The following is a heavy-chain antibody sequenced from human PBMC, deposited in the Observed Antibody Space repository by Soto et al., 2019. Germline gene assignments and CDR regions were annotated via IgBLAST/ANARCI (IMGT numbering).Heavy chain of an antibody. J-gene: IGHJ3*02. Sequence: PGESLKNSCKGSGDRFPNYWIGWVRQMPGKGLEWMGIIYPDDSDARYSPSFQGQVTISADKSITTAYLQWSSLKASDTAMYYCAILAHGASSHLAFDSWGQGKMVTV. CDR2: IYPDDSDA. D-gene: IGHD2-8*01. V-gene: IGHV5-51*01. CDR3: AILAHGASSHLAFDS. CDR1: GDRFPNYW.